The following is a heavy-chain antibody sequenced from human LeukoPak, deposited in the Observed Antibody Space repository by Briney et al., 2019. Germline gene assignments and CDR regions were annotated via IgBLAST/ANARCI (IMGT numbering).Heavy chain of an antibody. CDR1: GFTFDDYA. CDR2: INSDGSST. Sequence: PGGSLRLSCAASGFTFDDYAMHWVRQAPGKGLVWVSRINSDGSSTSYADSVKGRFTISRDNAKNTLYLQMNSLRAEDTAVYYCARGSTYYYGSGSYYSDYYFDYWGQGTLVTVSS. CDR3: ARGSTYYYGSGSYYSDYYFDY. V-gene: IGHV3-74*01. J-gene: IGHJ4*02. D-gene: IGHD3-10*01.